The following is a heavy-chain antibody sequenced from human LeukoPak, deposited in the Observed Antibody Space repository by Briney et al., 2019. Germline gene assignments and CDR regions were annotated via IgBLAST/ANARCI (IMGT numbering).Heavy chain of an antibody. V-gene: IGHV4-59*01. D-gene: IGHD6-13*01. CDR1: GGSISSYY. J-gene: IGHJ4*02. CDR3: ARVWSSSWSKEAPYYFDY. Sequence: SETLSLTCTVSGGSISSYYWSWIRQPPGKGLEWIGYIYYSGSTNYNPSLKSRVTISVDTSKNQFSLKLSSVTAADTAVCYCARVWSSSWSKEAPYYFDYWGQGTLVTVSS. CDR2: IYYSGST.